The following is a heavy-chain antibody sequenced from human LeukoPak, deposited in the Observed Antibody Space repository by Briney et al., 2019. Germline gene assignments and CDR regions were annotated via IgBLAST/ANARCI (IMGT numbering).Heavy chain of an antibody. D-gene: IGHD3-22*01. V-gene: IGHV3-48*01. CDR2: ISSSSSTI. Sequence: GGSLRLSCVASGFTFSSCSMNWVRQAPGKGLEWVSYISSSSSTIYNADSVKGRFTISRDNSKNTLYLQMNSLRAEDTAVYYCARGRPRGKGYYDSSGYRVGYWGQGTLVTVSS. CDR1: GFTFSSCS. J-gene: IGHJ4*02. CDR3: ARGRPRGKGYYDSSGYRVGY.